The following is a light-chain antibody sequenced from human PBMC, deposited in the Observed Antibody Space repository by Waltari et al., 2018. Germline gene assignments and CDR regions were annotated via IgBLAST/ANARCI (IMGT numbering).Light chain of an antibody. CDR3: NSRDSSGNHWV. CDR1: SLRSYY. Sequence: SSELPQDPAVSVALGQPVRITCQGDSLRSYYASWYQQKPGQAPVLVIYGKNNRPSGIPDRFSGSSSGNTASLTITGAQAEDEADYYCNSRDSSGNHWVFGGGTKLTVL. V-gene: IGLV3-19*01. CDR2: GKN. J-gene: IGLJ3*02.